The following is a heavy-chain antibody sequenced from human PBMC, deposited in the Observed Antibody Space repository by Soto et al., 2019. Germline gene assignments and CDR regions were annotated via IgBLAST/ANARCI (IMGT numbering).Heavy chain of an antibody. CDR3: ARDANLSGYYFDY. CDR1: GYTFTGYY. D-gene: IGHD3-10*01. CDR2: ISPNSGGT. J-gene: IGHJ4*02. Sequence: ASVKVSCKASGYTFTGYYMHWVRQAPGQGLEWMGWISPNSGGTNYAQKFQGRVTMTRDTSISTAYMELSRLRSDDTAVYYCARDANLSGYYFDYWGQGTLVTVSS. V-gene: IGHV1-2*02.